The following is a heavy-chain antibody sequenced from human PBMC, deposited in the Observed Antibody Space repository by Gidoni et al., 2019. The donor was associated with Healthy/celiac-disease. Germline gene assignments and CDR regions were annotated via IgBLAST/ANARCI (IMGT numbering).Heavy chain of an antibody. CDR1: GFTFSSYG. D-gene: IGHD3-3*01. V-gene: IGHV3-30*03. CDR2: ISYDGSNK. J-gene: IGHJ4*02. Sequence: QVQLVESGGGVVQPGRSLRLSCAASGFTFSSYGMHWVRQAPGKGLEWVAVISYDGSNKYYADSVKGRFTISRDNSKNTLYLQMNSLRAEDTAVYYCATRFLGYWGQGTLVTVSS. CDR3: ATRFLGY.